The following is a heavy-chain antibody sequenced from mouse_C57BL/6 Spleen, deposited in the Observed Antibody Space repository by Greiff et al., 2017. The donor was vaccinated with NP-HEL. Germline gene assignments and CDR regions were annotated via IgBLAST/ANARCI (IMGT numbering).Heavy chain of an antibody. CDR3: TRDGDYYGSSYDY. Sequence: DVHLVESGEGLVKPGGSLKLSCAASGFTFSSYAMSWVRQTPEKRLEWVAYISSGGDYIYYADTVKGRFTISRDNARNTLYLQMSSLKSEDTAMYYCTRDGDYYGSSYDYWGQGTLVTVSA. CDR1: GFTFSSYA. V-gene: IGHV5-9-1*02. CDR2: ISSGGDYI. J-gene: IGHJ3*01. D-gene: IGHD1-1*01.